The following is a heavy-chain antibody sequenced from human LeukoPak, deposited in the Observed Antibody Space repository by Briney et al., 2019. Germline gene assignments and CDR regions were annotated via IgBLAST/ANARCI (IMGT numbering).Heavy chain of an antibody. CDR2: INKSGGST. D-gene: IGHD5-12*01. J-gene: IGHJ6*02. Sequence: PGGSLRLSCAASGFTFSSYAMSWVRQAPGKGLEWVSIINKSGGSTNYADSVKGRFTISRDNSENTLYLQVNSLRAEDTAVYYCARLYSGYGDYYYYGMDVWGQGTTVTVSS. V-gene: IGHV3-23*01. CDR3: ARLYSGYGDYYYYGMDV. CDR1: GFTFSSYA.